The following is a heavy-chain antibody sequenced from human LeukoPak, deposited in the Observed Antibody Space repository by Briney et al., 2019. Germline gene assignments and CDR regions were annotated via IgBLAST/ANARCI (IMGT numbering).Heavy chain of an antibody. Sequence: SVKVSCKASGGTFSSYAISWVRQAPGQGLEWMGGIIPIFGTANYAQKFQGRVTITAVESTSTAYMELSSLRSEDTAVYYCAREGNGLTSKYYFDHWGQGTLVTVSS. J-gene: IGHJ4*02. V-gene: IGHV1-69*13. CDR1: GGTFSSYA. CDR3: AREGNGLTSKYYFDH. D-gene: IGHD3-9*01. CDR2: IIPIFGTA.